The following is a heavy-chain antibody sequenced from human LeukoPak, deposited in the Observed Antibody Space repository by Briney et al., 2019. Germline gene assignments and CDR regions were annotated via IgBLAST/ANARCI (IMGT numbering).Heavy chain of an antibody. CDR1: GFTFSNYG. CDR3: AKDPRRYSRTGGYFDY. D-gene: IGHD6-13*01. Sequence: GGSLRLSCAASGFTFSNYGMHWVRQAPGKGLEWVTFISYDGTNKYYADSVKGRFTISRDNSKNTLYLQMNSLRAEDTAVYYCAKDPRRYSRTGGYFDYWGQGTLVTVSS. CDR2: ISYDGTNK. J-gene: IGHJ4*02. V-gene: IGHV3-30*18.